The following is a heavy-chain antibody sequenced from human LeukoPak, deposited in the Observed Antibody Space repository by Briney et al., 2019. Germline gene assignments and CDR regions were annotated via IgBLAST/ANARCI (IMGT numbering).Heavy chain of an antibody. V-gene: IGHV3-30-3*01. CDR2: ISYDGSNK. Sequence: PGGSLRLSCAASGFTFSSYVMHWVRQAPGKGLEWVAVISYDGSNKYYADSVKGRFTISRDNSKNTLYLQMNSLRAEDTAVYYCAGCSSTSCYSGLYGMDVWGQGTTVTVSS. CDR1: GFTFSSYV. J-gene: IGHJ6*02. D-gene: IGHD2-2*02. CDR3: AGCSSTSCYSGLYGMDV.